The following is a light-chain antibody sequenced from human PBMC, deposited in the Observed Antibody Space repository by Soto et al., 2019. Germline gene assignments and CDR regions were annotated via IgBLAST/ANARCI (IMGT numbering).Light chain of an antibody. CDR3: QQLKSFPLS. V-gene: IGKV1-9*01. CDR2: AAS. Sequence: IQLTQSPSSLSASVGDRVTITCRASQGISSSLAWYQQQPGKAPKLLIYAASTLQSGVPSRFSGSGSGTDFTLTISSLHPEDFATYYCQQLKSFPLSFGGGTTVEIK. J-gene: IGKJ4*01. CDR1: QGISSS.